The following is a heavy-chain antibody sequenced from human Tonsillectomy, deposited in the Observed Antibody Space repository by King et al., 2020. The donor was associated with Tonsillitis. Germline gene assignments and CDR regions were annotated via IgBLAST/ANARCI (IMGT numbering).Heavy chain of an antibody. V-gene: IGHV3-21*01. CDR3: ARVWDWYFDL. CDR1: GFTFISYS. Sequence: VQLVESGGGLVKPGGSLRLSCAASGFTFISYSMNWVRQAPGKGLEWFSSISSSSSYIYYADSVKGRFTISRDNAKNSLYLQMNSLRAEDTAVYYCARVWDWYFDLWGRGTLVTVSS. D-gene: IGHD1-26*01. J-gene: IGHJ2*01. CDR2: ISSSSSYI.